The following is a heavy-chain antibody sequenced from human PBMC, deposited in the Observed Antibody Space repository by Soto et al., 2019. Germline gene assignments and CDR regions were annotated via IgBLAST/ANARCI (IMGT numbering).Heavy chain of an antibody. D-gene: IGHD5-12*01. Sequence: EVQLVESGGGLVKPGGSLRLSCAASGFTFSSYSMNWVRQAPGKGLEWVSSISSSSSYIYYADSVKGRFTISRDNAKNSLYLQMNSLRAEDTAVYNCARDIRAGYRNYGMDVWGQGTTVTVSS. V-gene: IGHV3-21*01. CDR1: GFTFSSYS. J-gene: IGHJ6*02. CDR2: ISSSSSYI. CDR3: ARDIRAGYRNYGMDV.